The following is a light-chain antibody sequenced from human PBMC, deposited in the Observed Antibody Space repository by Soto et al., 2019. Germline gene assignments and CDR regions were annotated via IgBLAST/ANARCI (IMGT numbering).Light chain of an antibody. J-gene: IGKJ4*01. CDR2: GAS. Sequence: PGERATLSCRASQSVNNDYLAWYQQRPGQAPSLLIYGASSRATGIPDRFSGSGSGTDFTLTISGLEPEDFAVYYCQQYGSSKLTCGGGTKVEIK. V-gene: IGKV3-20*01. CDR1: QSVNNDY. CDR3: QQYGSSKLT.